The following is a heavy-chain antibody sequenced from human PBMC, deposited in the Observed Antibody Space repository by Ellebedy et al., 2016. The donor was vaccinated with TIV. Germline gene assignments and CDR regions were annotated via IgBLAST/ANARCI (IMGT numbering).Heavy chain of an antibody. CDR3: ATYDCSGYGFDY. D-gene: IGHD3-22*01. CDR1: GYTFTNYY. J-gene: IGHJ4*02. Sequence: AASVKVSCKASGYTFTNYYMHWVRQAPGQGLEWMGMINPSGGSTSYAQKLQGRLTMTRDTSTSTVFMELSSLRSEDTAVYYCATYDCSGYGFDYWGQGTLVTVSS. CDR2: INPSGGST. V-gene: IGHV1-46*04.